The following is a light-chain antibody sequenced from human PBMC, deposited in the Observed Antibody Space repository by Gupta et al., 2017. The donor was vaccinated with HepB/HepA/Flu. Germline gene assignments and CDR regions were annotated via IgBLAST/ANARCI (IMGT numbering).Light chain of an antibody. V-gene: IGLV3-21*03. CDR1: NIGGKS. CDR3: QVWDSSSEHVV. J-gene: IGLJ2*01. Sequence: SYVLTQPPSVSVAPRMTARITCGGNNIGGKSVQWYQQKAGQAPALVVYGDGDRPSGIPERFSGSNSGNTATLTITRVEGGDEADYYCQVWDSSSEHVVFGGGTKLTVL. CDR2: GDG.